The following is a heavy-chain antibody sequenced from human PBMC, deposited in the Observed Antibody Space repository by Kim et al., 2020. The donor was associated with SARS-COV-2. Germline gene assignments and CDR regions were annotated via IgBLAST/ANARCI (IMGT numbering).Heavy chain of an antibody. J-gene: IGHJ5*02. CDR2: ST. Sequence: STYHNPSLKSRVTISVDTSKNQFSLRLSSATAADTAVYYCATDYGDYALDPWGQGTLVTVSS. CDR3: ATDYGDYALDP. D-gene: IGHD4-17*01. V-gene: IGHV4-39*01.